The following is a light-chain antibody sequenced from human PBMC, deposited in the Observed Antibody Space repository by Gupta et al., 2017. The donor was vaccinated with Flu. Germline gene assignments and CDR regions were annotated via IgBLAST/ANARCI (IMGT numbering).Light chain of an antibody. CDR1: QGVGGDN. V-gene: IGKV3-20*01. CDR3: QQYGSSAS. Sequence: ENVLTQSPGTLSLSPGEGATLSCRASQGVGGDNLAWYQQRRGQAPRLLIYNTSRRAAGTPDRFSGSGSGTDFTLTISRLEAEDFAVYYFQQYGSSASFGGGTKVEIK. J-gene: IGKJ4*01. CDR2: NTS.